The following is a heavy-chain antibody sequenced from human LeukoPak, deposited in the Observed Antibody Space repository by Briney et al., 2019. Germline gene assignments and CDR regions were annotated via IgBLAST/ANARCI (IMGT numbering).Heavy chain of an antibody. CDR2: INHSGST. Sequence: SETLSLTCAVYGGSFSGYYWSWIPQPPGKGLEWIGEINHSGSTNYNPSLKSRVTISVDTSKNQFSLKLNSVTAADTAVYYCAGGDNESTGYYGAFDIWGQGTMVTVSS. CDR3: AGGDNESTGYYGAFDI. CDR1: GGSFSGYY. J-gene: IGHJ3*02. D-gene: IGHD3-22*01. V-gene: IGHV4-34*01.